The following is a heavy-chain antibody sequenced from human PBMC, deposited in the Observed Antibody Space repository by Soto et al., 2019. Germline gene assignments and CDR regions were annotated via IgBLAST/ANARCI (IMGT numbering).Heavy chain of an antibody. CDR3: TDMLGQWLPRD. V-gene: IGHV4-39*01. D-gene: IGHD6-19*01. Sequence: SETQSLTSPVSGGSISGSSYYWGWIRQPPGKGLEWIGTIYYSGAAYHNPSLQSRVTISVDTSSNQFSMKLNSVTAADTAVYYCTDMLGQWLPRDWGQGTVVTVSS. CDR2: IYYSGAA. J-gene: IGHJ4*02. CDR1: GGSISGSSYY.